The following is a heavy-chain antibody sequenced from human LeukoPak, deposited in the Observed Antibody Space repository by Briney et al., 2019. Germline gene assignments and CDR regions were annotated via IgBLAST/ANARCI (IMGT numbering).Heavy chain of an antibody. CDR1: GYTFTSYY. CDR2: ISTSSSTI. V-gene: IGHV3-48*02. CDR3: AKTTVVTGYWYFDL. Sequence: SCKASGYTFTSYYMHWVRQAPGKGLEWLSFISTSSSTIYYADSVKGRFTISRDNAKSSLYLQMNSLRDEDTAVYYCAKTTVVTGYWYFDLWGRGTLVTVSS. D-gene: IGHD4-23*01. J-gene: IGHJ2*01.